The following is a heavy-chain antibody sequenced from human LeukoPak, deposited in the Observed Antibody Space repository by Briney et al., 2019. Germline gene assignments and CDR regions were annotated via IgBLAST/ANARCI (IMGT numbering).Heavy chain of an antibody. CDR1: GGTFSSYA. CDR3: ARAASTGTFDYYYYYMDV. D-gene: IGHD1-1*01. CDR2: IIPIFGTA. V-gene: IGHV1-69*05. Sequence: SAKVSCKASGGTFSSYAISWARQAPGQGLEWMGGIIPIFGTANYAQKFQGRVTITTDESTSTAYMELSSLRSEDTAVYYCARAASTGTFDYYYYYMDVWGKGTTVAVSS. J-gene: IGHJ6*03.